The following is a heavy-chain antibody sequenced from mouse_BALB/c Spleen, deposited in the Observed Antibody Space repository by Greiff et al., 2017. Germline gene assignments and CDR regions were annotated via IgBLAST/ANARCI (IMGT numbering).Heavy chain of an antibody. CDR3: ARSIYDGYGYAMDY. CDR2: ISSGSSTI. V-gene: IGHV5-17*02. D-gene: IGHD2-3*01. CDR1: GFTFSSFG. J-gene: IGHJ4*01. Sequence: EVKLMESGGGLVQPGGSRKLSCAASGFTFSSFGMHWVRQAPEKGLEWVAYISSGSSTIYYADTVKGRFTISRDNPKNTLFLQMTSLRSEDTAMYYCARSIYDGYGYAMDYWGQGTSVTVSS.